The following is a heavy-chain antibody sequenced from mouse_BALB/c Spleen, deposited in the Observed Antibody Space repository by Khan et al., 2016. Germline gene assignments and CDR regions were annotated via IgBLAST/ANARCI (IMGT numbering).Heavy chain of an antibody. J-gene: IGHJ2*01. V-gene: IGHV3-1*02. CDR1: GYSIPSHYS. D-gene: IGHD3-1*01. CDR3: ATSSSRYWYYSDY. Sequence: EVKLLEPGPDLVKPSQSLSLTCTVTGYSIPSHYSWHWIRHFPGNKLEWMCYIHYSGSTNYNPSLQSRISITRDTSKNQFFLQLNSVTTEDTATSYCATSSSRYWYYSDYWEQGPTVTVSS. CDR2: IHYSGST.